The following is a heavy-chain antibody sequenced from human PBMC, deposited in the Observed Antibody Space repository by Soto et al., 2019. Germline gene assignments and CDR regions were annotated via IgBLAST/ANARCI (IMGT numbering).Heavy chain of an antibody. CDR1: GGSLRSYY. J-gene: IGHJ4*02. CDR2: IYYTGST. CDR3: ARGGVSLVRKDY. V-gene: IGHV4-59*01. Sequence: QVQLQESGPGLVKPSETLSLTCTVSGGSLRSYYWSWIRQPPGKGLEWIGYIYYTGSTNYNPSLKSRVTISVDMSKNQFSLKLRSVTAADTAVYYCARGGVSLVRKDYWGQGTLVTVSS. D-gene: IGHD3-10*01.